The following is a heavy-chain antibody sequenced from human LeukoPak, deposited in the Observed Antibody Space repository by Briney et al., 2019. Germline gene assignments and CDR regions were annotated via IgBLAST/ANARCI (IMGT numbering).Heavy chain of an antibody. CDR3: ARGGRLGELFSPDY. J-gene: IGHJ4*02. V-gene: IGHV1-18*04. CDR2: IGTYNGNT. Sequence: VASVKVSCKASGYTFTSYGIPWVRQAPGQGLEWMGWIGTYNGNTNYAQNLQGRVTMTTDTSTSTAYMELRSLRSDDTAVYYCARGGRLGELFSPDYWGQGTLVTVSS. D-gene: IGHD3-16*01. CDR1: GYTFTSYG.